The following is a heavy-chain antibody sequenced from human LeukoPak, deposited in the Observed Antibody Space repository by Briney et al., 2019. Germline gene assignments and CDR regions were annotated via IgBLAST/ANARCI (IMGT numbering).Heavy chain of an antibody. D-gene: IGHD3-22*01. CDR3: AKGLYYDPEAFDI. CDR1: GFTFSSYG. J-gene: IGHJ3*02. V-gene: IGHV3-30*18. Sequence: GGSLRLSCAASGFTFSSYGMHWVRQAPGKGLEWVAVISYDGSNKYYADSVKGRFTISRDNSKNTLYLQMNSLRAEDTAVYYCAKGLYYDPEAFDIWGQGTMVTVSS. CDR2: ISYDGSNK.